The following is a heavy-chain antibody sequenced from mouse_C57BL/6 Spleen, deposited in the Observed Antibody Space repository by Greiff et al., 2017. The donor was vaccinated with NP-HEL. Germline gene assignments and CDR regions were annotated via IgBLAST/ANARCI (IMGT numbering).Heavy chain of an antibody. J-gene: IGHJ2*01. Sequence: EVKLEESGGDLVKPGGSLKLSCAASGFTFSSYGMSWVRQTPDKRLEWVATISSGGSYTYYPDSVKGRFTISRDNAKNTLYLQMSSLKSEDTAMYYCARQGYYYGSSYFDYWGQGTTLTVSS. V-gene: IGHV5-6*02. D-gene: IGHD1-1*01. CDR3: ARQGYYYGSSYFDY. CDR1: GFTFSSYG. CDR2: ISSGGSYT.